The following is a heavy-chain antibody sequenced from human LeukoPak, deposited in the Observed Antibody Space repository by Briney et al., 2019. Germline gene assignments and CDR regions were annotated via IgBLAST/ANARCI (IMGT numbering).Heavy chain of an antibody. Sequence: SVKVSCKASGGTFSSYAISWVRQAPGQGLEWMGRIIPIFGTANYAQKFQGRVTITTVESTSTAYMELSSLRSEDTAVYYCARGHFDWLFPDYWGPGTLVTVSS. CDR3: ARGHFDWLFPDY. V-gene: IGHV1-69*05. J-gene: IGHJ4*02. CDR2: IIPIFGTA. D-gene: IGHD3-9*01. CDR1: GGTFSSYA.